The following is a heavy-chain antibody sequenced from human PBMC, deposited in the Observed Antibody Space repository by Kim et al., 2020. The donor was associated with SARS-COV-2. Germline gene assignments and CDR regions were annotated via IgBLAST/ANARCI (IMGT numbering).Heavy chain of an antibody. CDR2: INHSGST. J-gene: IGHJ3*02. Sequence: SETLSLTCAVYGGSFSGYYWSWIRQPPGKGLEWIGEINHSGSTNYNPFLKSRVTISVDTSKNQFSLKLSSVTAADTAVYYCARVSSYEVAFDIWGQGTMVTVSS. D-gene: IGHD2-8*01. V-gene: IGHV4-34*01. CDR1: GGSFSGYY. CDR3: ARVSSYEVAFDI.